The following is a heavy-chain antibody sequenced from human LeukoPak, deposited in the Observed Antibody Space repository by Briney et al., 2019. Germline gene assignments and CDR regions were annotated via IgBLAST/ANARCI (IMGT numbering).Heavy chain of an antibody. CDR1: GFTFSSSG. CDR2: IWYDGSNK. Sequence: GGSLRLSCAASGFTFSSSGMHWVREAPGKGLEWVAVIWYDGSNKYYADSVKGRFTISRDNSKNTLYLQMNSLRAEDTAVYYCAREYYDYVWGSYRPYYFDYWGQGTLVTVSS. CDR3: AREYYDYVWGSYRPYYFDY. J-gene: IGHJ4*02. V-gene: IGHV3-33*01. D-gene: IGHD3-16*02.